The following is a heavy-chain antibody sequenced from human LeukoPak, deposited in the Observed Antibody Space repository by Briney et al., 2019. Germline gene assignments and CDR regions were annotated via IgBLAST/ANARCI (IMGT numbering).Heavy chain of an antibody. J-gene: IGHJ4*02. D-gene: IGHD3-10*01. Sequence: PSETLSLTCTVSGGSISSYYWSWIRQPPGKGLEWIGYIYYSGSTNYNPSLKSRVTISVDTSKNQFSLKLSSVTAADTAVYYCARMNYYGSGSYYRPHFDYWGQGTLVTVSS. CDR1: GGSISSYY. CDR2: IYYSGST. V-gene: IGHV4-59*08. CDR3: ARMNYYGSGSYYRPHFDY.